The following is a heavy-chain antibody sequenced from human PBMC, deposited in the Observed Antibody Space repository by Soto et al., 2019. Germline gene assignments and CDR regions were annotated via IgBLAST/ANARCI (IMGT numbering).Heavy chain of an antibody. CDR2: MNPKSGNT. V-gene: IGHV1-8*01. D-gene: IGHD3-22*01. Sequence: QVQLVQSGAEVKKPGASVKVSCKASGYTFTSYDINWVRQATGQGLEWMGWMNPKSGNTGYSQKFQGRVTMTRNTSINPAYMELSSLRSADTAVYYCARVYYDIATDPSWFDPWRQGTLVTVSS. J-gene: IGHJ5*02. CDR1: GYTFTSYD. CDR3: ARVYYDIATDPSWFDP.